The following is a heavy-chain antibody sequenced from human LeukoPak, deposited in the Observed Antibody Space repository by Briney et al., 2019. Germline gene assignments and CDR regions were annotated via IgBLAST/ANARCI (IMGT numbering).Heavy chain of an antibody. CDR3: AREQDKSIHFDS. CDR1: GFTFSYYT. V-gene: IGHV3-21*06. D-gene: IGHD2-21*01. Sequence: GGSLRLSCATSGFTFSYYTMDWVRQAPGKGLEWVSSVSTGSSKKYYADSVKGRFSISTDNAKNSLYLHLNSLRDQDTGIYYCAREQDKSIHFDSWGQGALVTVAS. CDR2: VSTGSSKK. J-gene: IGHJ4*02.